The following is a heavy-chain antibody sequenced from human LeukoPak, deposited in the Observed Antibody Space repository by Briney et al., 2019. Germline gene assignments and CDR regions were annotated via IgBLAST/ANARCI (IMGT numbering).Heavy chain of an antibody. CDR2: IYPGDSDT. V-gene: IGHV5-51*01. CDR1: GYSFSSYW. D-gene: IGHD1-20*01. Sequence: GESLKISCKGSGYSFSSYWIGWVRQMPGKGLEWMGIIYPGDSDTRYNPSFQGQVTISADRSITTAYLQWSSLKASDTAMYYCARLAITGTILYYFDYWGQGTLVTVCS. J-gene: IGHJ4*02. CDR3: ARLAITGTILYYFDY.